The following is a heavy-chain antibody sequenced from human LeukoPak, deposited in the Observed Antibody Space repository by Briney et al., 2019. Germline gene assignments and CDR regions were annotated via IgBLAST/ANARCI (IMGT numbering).Heavy chain of an antibody. CDR1: GFTFSSYA. J-gene: IGHJ4*02. Sequence: GGSLRLSCAASGFTFSSYAMSWVRQAPGKGLEWVSAISGSGGSTYYADSVKGRFTISRDSSKNTLYLQMNSLRAEDTAVYYCAKVIGNYYDSSGYFGYWGQGTLVTVSS. D-gene: IGHD3-22*01. CDR2: ISGSGGST. CDR3: AKVIGNYYDSSGYFGY. V-gene: IGHV3-23*01.